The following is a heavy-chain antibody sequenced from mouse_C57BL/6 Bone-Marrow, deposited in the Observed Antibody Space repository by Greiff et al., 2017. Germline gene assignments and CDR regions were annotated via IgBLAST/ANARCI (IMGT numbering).Heavy chain of an antibody. CDR1: GYTFTSYW. J-gene: IGHJ1*03. Sequence: VQLQQPGAELVKPGASVKLSCKASGYTFTSYWMHWVKQRPGRGLEWIGRIDPNRGGTKYNEKFKSKATLTVDKPSSTAYMQLSSLTSEDSAVYYCVREGDWVYWYFDVWGTGTTVTVSS. CDR2: IDPNRGGT. V-gene: IGHV1-72*01. CDR3: VREGDWVYWYFDV. D-gene: IGHD4-1*01.